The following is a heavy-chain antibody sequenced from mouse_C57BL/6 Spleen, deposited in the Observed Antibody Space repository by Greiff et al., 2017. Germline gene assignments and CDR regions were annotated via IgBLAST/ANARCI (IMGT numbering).Heavy chain of an antibody. CDR3: ARDGDGYPH. D-gene: IGHD2-3*01. Sequence: EVKLQESGGGLVKPGGSLKLSCAASGFTFSSYAMSWVRQTPEKRLEWVATISDGGSYTYYPDNVKGRFTISRDNAKNNLYLQMSHLKSEDTAMYYCARDGDGYPHWGQGTTLTVSS. J-gene: IGHJ2*01. V-gene: IGHV5-4*01. CDR2: ISDGGSYT. CDR1: GFTFSSYA.